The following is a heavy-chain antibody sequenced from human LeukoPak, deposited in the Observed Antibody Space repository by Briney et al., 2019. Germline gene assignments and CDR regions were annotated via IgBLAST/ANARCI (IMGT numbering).Heavy chain of an antibody. CDR1: GGSIGSYH. CDR2: VFNNGGT. Sequence: SETLSLTCTVSGGSIGSYHWDWIRQPSGKGLEWIGFVFNNGGTKHNPSLKSRVAISVDTSKNQLALKLTSVTAADTAVNYCVASYGGYVLDYWGQGALVIVSS. CDR3: VASYGGYVLDY. D-gene: IGHD5-12*01. V-gene: IGHV4-59*01. J-gene: IGHJ4*02.